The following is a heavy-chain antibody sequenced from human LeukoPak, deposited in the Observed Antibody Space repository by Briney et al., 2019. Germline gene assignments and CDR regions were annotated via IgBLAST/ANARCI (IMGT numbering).Heavy chain of an antibody. D-gene: IGHD3-10*01. CDR3: AKDPAVVWFGSHPDY. V-gene: IGHV3-30*18. CDR2: ISYDGSNK. Sequence: PGGSLRLSCAASGFTFSSYGMHWVRQAPGKGLEWVAVISYDGSNKYYADSVKGRFTISRGNSKNTLYLQMNSLRAEDTAVYYCAKDPAVVWFGSHPDYWGQGTLVTVSS. J-gene: IGHJ4*02. CDR1: GFTFSSYG.